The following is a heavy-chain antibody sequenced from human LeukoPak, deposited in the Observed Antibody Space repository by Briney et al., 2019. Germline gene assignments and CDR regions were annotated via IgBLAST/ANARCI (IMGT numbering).Heavy chain of an antibody. Sequence: GGSLRLSXAAPGFTFRSYSMNWVRQAPGKGLEWVSSISSSSYIYYADSVKGRFTISRDNAKNSLYLQMNSLRAEDTAVYYCARDLGGSYFISPGPGFGYWGQGTLVTVSS. CDR3: ARDLGGSYFISPGPGFGY. D-gene: IGHD1-26*01. CDR2: ISSSSYI. J-gene: IGHJ4*02. CDR1: GFTFRSYS. V-gene: IGHV3-21*01.